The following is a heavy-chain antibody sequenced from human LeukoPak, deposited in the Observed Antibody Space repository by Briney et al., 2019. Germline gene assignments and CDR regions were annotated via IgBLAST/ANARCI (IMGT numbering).Heavy chain of an antibody. CDR1: GGSISSSSYY. J-gene: IGHJ4*02. CDR2: IYHSGST. D-gene: IGHD3-10*01. Sequence: SETLSLTCTVSGGSISSSSYYWGWIRQPPGKGLEWIGSIYHSGSTYYNPSLKSRVTISVDTSKNQFSLKLSSVTAADTAVYYCARDKESPGIDYWGQGTLVTVSS. CDR3: ARDKESPGIDY. V-gene: IGHV4-39*07.